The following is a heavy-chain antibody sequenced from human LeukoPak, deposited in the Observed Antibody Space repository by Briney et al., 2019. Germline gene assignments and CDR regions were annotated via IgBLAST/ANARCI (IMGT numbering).Heavy chain of an antibody. CDR2: ISWNSGSI. D-gene: IGHD1-26*01. CDR3: AKDPRSGSYYY. Sequence: GGSLRLSCAASGFTFDDYAMHWVRQAPGKGLEWVSGISWNSGSIGYADSVKGRFTNSRDNAKNSLYLQMNSLRAEDTALYYCAKDPRSGSYYYWGQGTLVTVSS. V-gene: IGHV3-9*01. J-gene: IGHJ4*02. CDR1: GFTFDDYA.